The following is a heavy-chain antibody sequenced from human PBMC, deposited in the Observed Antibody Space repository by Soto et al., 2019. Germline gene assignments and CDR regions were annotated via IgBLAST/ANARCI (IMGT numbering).Heavy chain of an antibody. CDR1: WGSGSSGGYA. CDR3: ARSYSGGDAYFDY. Sequence: TLSRSCAVSWGSGSSGGYAWAWILQPPGKGLEWVGYIYQSGSTYYNPSRKSRVTIAADRSKNQFSLNLASVTAADTAVYYCARSYSGGDAYFDYWGQGTVVTVSS. CDR2: IYQSGST. J-gene: IGHJ4*02. D-gene: IGHD2-21*02. V-gene: IGHV4-30-2*01.